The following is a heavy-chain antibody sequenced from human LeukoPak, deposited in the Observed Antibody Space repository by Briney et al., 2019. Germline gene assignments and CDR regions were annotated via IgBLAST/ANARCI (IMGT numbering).Heavy chain of an antibody. Sequence: SETLPLTCGVSGGSITNTNYWTWVRQPPGKGLEWIGEVNLQGSTNYNPSLMGRVAISVDKSENHVSLQLTSVTAADTAVYYCAREGGPYRPLDYSGQGTLVTVSS. CDR1: GGSITNTNY. V-gene: IGHV4-4*02. CDR2: VNLQGST. CDR3: AREGGPYRPLDY. J-gene: IGHJ4*02.